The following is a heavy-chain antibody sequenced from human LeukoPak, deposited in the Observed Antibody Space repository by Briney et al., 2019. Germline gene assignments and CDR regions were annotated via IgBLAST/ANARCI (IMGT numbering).Heavy chain of an antibody. Sequence: RTSETLSLTCTVSGGSISSGDYYWSWIRQPPGKGLEWIGYIYYSGSTYYNPSLKSRVTISIDTSKNQFSLKLSSVTAADTAVYYCAREYSSSWPTEWGQGTLVTVSS. CDR3: AREYSSSWPTE. V-gene: IGHV4-30-4*01. CDR1: GGSISSGDYY. CDR2: IYYSGST. J-gene: IGHJ4*02. D-gene: IGHD6-13*01.